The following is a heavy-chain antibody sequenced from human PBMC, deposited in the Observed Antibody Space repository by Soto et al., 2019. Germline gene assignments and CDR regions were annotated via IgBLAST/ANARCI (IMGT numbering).Heavy chain of an antibody. CDR2: IWYDGGNK. CDR1: GFTFSNYG. CDR3: ARGGGSYNLNWFDP. V-gene: IGHV3-33*01. Sequence: QVQLVESGGGVVQPGRSLRLSCAASGFTFSNYGMHWVRQAPGKGLEWVAVIWYDGGNKYYADSVKGRFTISRDNSKNTLYLQMNTLRAEDTAVYYCARGGGSYNLNWFDPWGQRTLVTVSS. D-gene: IGHD1-26*01. J-gene: IGHJ5*02.